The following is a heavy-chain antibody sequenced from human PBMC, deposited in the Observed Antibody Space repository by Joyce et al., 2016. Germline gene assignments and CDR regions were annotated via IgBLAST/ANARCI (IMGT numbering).Heavy chain of an antibody. D-gene: IGHD3-3*01. CDR3: AREYFWRYDY. Sequence: EVQLVESGGGLVQPGGSLRLSCVSSGFTFRKYYMGWIRQAPGKGPEWVANRKADGREKSYVGSVEGRFTISRDNAKNSLYLQINGLRAEDTAVYYCAREYFWRYDYWGQGTLVTVSS. CDR1: GFTFRKYY. CDR2: RKADGREK. V-gene: IGHV3-7*01. J-gene: IGHJ4*02.